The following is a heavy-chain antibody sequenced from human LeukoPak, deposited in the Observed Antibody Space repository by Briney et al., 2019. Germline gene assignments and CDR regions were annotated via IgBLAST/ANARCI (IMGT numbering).Heavy chain of an antibody. V-gene: IGHV3-23*01. CDR3: AKDRGIISDY. CDR1: GFTFTNYG. CDR2: IISSGART. D-gene: IGHD3-10*01. J-gene: IGHJ4*02. Sequence: GGSLRLSCAASGFTFTNYGMNWVRQAPGKGLEWVSGIISSGARTYYADSVKGRFSISRENSKNTLYLQMNNLRAEDTAVYYCAKDRGIISDYWGQGTLVTVSS.